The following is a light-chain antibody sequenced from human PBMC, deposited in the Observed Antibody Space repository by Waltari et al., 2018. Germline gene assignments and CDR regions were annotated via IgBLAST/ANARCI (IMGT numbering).Light chain of an antibody. J-gene: IGLJ2*01. CDR1: SPNLGNNY. CDR3: GTWDSSLSVVV. CDR2: DNN. V-gene: IGLV1-51*01. Sequence: QSVFTQPPSVSAAPGPKVTISCSGSSPNLGNNYVSWYQQLPGTTPKLLIYDNNKRPSGIPDRFAGSKSGTSATLGITGLQTGDEADYYCGTWDSSLSVVVFGGGTKLTVL.